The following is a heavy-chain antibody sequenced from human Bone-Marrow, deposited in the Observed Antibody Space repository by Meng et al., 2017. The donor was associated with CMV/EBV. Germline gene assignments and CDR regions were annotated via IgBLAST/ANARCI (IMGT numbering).Heavy chain of an antibody. CDR2: MNPNSGNT. D-gene: IGHD2-15*01. CDR3: ARNEDIPQHYYYYGMDV. J-gene: IGHJ6*02. Sequence: ASVKVSCKASGYTFTSYDINWVRQATGQGLEWMGWMNPNSGNTGYAQKFQGRVTMTRNTSISTAYMELSSLRSDDTAVYYCARNEDIPQHYYYYGMDVWGQGTTVTVSS. CDR1: GYTFTSYD. V-gene: IGHV1-8*01.